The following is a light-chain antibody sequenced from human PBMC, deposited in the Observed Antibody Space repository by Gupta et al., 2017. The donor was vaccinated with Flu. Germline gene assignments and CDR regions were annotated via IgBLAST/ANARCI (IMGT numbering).Light chain of an antibody. V-gene: IGKV1-39*01. CDR3: QQTYETPFT. CDR1: QNISTY. Sequence: DIQMTQSPSSLSASVGDRVTIACQASQNISTYLNWYQEKPGKAPNLLIYAASSLQRGVPSRFSGRGSGTTFTLTISGLQPEDLATYYCQQTYETPFTFGGGTKVEIK. CDR2: AAS. J-gene: IGKJ4*01.